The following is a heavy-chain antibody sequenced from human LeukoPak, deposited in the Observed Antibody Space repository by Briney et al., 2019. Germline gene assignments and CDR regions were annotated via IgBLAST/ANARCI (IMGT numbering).Heavy chain of an antibody. CDR2: ISYDGSNK. CDR3: ARTKRLFDYGDYLFDY. V-gene: IGHV3-30*04. Sequence: PGGSLRLSCAASGFTFSSYAMHWVRQAPGKGLEWVAVISYDGSNKYYADSVKGRFTISRDNSKNTLYLQMNSLRAEDTAVYYCARTKRLFDYGDYLFDYWGQGTLVTVSS. D-gene: IGHD4-17*01. J-gene: IGHJ4*02. CDR1: GFTFSSYA.